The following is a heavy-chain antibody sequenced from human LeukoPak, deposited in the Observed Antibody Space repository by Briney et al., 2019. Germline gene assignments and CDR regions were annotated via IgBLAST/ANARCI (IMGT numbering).Heavy chain of an antibody. Sequence: PSETLSLTCTVSGGSISSHYWTWIRQSPGKGLEWIGYISYSGSTNYNPSLKSRVTLSVDTSKNQFSLKLSSVTAADTAVYYCARDPTTVTKGFDIWGKGTMVTVSS. V-gene: IGHV4-59*11. J-gene: IGHJ3*02. CDR3: ARDPTTVTKGFDI. CDR2: ISYSGST. CDR1: GGSISSHY. D-gene: IGHD4-17*01.